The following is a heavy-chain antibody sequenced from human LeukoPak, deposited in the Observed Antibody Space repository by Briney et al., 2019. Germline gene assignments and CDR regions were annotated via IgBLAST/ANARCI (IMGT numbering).Heavy chain of an antibody. D-gene: IGHD4-17*01. CDR3: ARGRPTVTTSPLWWYRY. CDR1: GYTFTSYD. Sequence: ASVKVSCKASGYTFTSYDINWVRQATGQGLEWMGWMNPNSGNTGYAQKFQGRVTMTRNTSISTAYMELSSLRSEDTAVFYCARGRPTVTTSPLWWYRYWGQGTLVTVSS. J-gene: IGHJ4*02. CDR2: MNPNSGNT. V-gene: IGHV1-8*01.